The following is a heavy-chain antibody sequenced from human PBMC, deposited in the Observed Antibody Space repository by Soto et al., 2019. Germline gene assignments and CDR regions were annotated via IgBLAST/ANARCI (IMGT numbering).Heavy chain of an antibody. CDR1: GFTVSSND. J-gene: IGHJ6*04. D-gene: IGHD6-13*01. V-gene: IGHV3-53*01. Sequence: GVSLRLSYAASGFTVSSNDMSGVRQATGKGLVCVSVIYSGGSTYYADAVKGRFTISRDNSKNTLYLQMNSLRAEDTAVYYSASRHSSSWYMGGGYYYGMDVWGKGTTVTVSS. CDR3: ASRHSSSWYMGGGYYYGMDV. CDR2: IYSGGST.